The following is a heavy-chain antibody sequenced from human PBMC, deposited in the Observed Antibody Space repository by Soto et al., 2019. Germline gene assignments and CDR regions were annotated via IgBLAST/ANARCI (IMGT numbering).Heavy chain of an antibody. CDR2: INSDGSST. D-gene: IGHD2-15*01. V-gene: IGHV3-74*01. CDR1: GFTFSSYW. J-gene: IGHJ6*02. CDR3: ARDLVSQYCSGGSYYYYGMDV. Sequence: GGSLRLSCAASGFTFSSYWMHWVRQAPGKGLVWVSRINSDGSSTSYADSVKGRFTISRDNAKNTLYLQMNSLRAEDTAVYYCARDLVSQYCSGGSYYYYGMDVWGQGTTVTVSS.